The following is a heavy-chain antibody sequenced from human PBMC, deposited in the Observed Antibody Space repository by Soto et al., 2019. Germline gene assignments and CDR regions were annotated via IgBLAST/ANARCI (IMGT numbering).Heavy chain of an antibody. CDR3: ARVSPGITMVRGVTFGMDV. CDR2: ISSSSSTI. CDR1: GFTFSSYS. D-gene: IGHD3-10*01. V-gene: IGHV3-48*02. Sequence: GGSLRLSCAASGFTFSSYSMNWVRQAPGKGLEWVSYISSSSSTIYYADSVKGRFTISRDNAKNSLYLQMNSLRDEDTAVYYCARVSPGITMVRGVTFGMDVWGQGTTVTVSS. J-gene: IGHJ6*02.